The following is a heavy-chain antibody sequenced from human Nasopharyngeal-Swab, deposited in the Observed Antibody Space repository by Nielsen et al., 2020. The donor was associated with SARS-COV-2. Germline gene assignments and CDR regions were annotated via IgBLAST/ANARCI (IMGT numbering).Heavy chain of an antibody. Sequence: SLKISCAAFGFTFDDYAMHWVRQAPGKGLEWVSGISWISGSIGYADSVKGRFTISRDNAKNSLYLQMNSLRAEDTALYYCAKVSSGWYDGSPHDAFDIWGQGTMVTVSS. V-gene: IGHV3-9*01. CDR3: AKVSSGWYDGSPHDAFDI. J-gene: IGHJ3*02. D-gene: IGHD6-19*01. CDR1: GFTFDDYA. CDR2: ISWISGSI.